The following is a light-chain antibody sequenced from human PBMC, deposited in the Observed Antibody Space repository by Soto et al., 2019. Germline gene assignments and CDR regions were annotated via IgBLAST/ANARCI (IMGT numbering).Light chain of an antibody. CDR2: WAS. CDR3: QQYDSIPLT. V-gene: IGKV4-1*01. CDR1: QRILYSSNNKNY. Sequence: DIVMTQSPDSLAVSLGERATINCKSSQRILYSSNNKNYLAWYQQKPGQPPKLLIYWASTRESGVPDRFSGSGSGTEFTLTISSLQAEDVAVYYCQQYDSIPLTFGGGTKVEIK. J-gene: IGKJ4*01.